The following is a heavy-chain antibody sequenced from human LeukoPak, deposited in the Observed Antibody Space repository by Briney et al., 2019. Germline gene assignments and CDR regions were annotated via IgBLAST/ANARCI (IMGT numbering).Heavy chain of an antibody. CDR1: GGSISGYY. Sequence: SETPSLTCTVSGGSISGYYWSWIRRPPGKELEWIGYIYYSGSTNYNPSLKSRVTISVDTSNNQFSLKLSSVTAADTAVYYCARGARRGIFYMDVWGRGTTVTVSS. CDR3: ARGARRGIFYMDV. CDR2: IYYSGST. V-gene: IGHV4-59*01. J-gene: IGHJ6*03. D-gene: IGHD3-3*02.